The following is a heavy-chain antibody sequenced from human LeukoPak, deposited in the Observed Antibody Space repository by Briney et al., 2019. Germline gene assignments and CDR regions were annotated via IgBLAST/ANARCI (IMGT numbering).Heavy chain of an antibody. CDR3: ARDPEKVAPAATSYWFDP. J-gene: IGHJ5*02. CDR1: GFTFSDYY. V-gene: IGHV3-11*04. CDR2: ISSSGSTI. Sequence: GGSLRLSCAASGFTFSDYYMSWIRQAPGKGLEWVSYISSSGSTIYYADSVKGRFTISRDNAKNSLYLQMNSLRAEDTAVYYCARDPEKVAPAATSYWFDPWGQGTLVTVSS. D-gene: IGHD2-2*01.